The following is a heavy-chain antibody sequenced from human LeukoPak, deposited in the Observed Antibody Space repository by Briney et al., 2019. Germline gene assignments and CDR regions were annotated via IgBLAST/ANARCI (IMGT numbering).Heavy chain of an antibody. D-gene: IGHD1-26*01. CDR2: ISSSGGPM. CDR1: GFTFSSYE. CDR3: ARDASGTHREGFDY. Sequence: GGSLRLSCAASGFTFSSYEMNWVRQAPGKGLEWVSYISSSGGPMYYADSVKGRFTISRDNAKNSLYLQMNSLRAEDTAVYYCARDASGTHREGFDYWGQGTLVTVSS. V-gene: IGHV3-48*03. J-gene: IGHJ4*02.